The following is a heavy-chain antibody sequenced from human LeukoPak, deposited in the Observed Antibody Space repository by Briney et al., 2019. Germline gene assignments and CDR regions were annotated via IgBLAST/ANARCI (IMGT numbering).Heavy chain of an antibody. J-gene: IGHJ6*02. CDR2: IDRSGDNV. CDR3: ALSGINSGYYYGVDV. CDR1: GFTFSDYY. D-gene: IGHD3-3*01. V-gene: IGHV3-11*01. Sequence: PGGSLRLSCAASGFTFSDYYMTWIRQAPGKGLDWVSYIDRSGDNVVYAGSVKGRFTMSRDNAKNSLYLQMNSLRAEDSGVYYCALSGINSGYYYGVDVWGQGTTVTVSS.